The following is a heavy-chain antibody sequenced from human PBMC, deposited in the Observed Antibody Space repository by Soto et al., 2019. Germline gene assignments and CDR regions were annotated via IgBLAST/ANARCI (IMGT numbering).Heavy chain of an antibody. CDR3: VRLSVGVQE. V-gene: IGHV1-2*02. CDR2: IDPKSGGT. J-gene: IGHJ4*02. D-gene: IGHD1-26*01. Sequence: QLVQTGAEVKKPGASVRASCKTSGPTFISYYIHSVRQAPGQGLEWMGWIDPKSGGTTYEQKFLGRVTMTRATSINTAYMDLNRLTSEDTAVYYCVRLSVGVQEWGQGTPITVSS. CDR1: GPTFISYY.